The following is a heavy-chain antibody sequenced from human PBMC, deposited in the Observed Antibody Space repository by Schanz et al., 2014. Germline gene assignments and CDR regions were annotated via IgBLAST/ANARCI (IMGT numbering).Heavy chain of an antibody. V-gene: IGHV3-21*01. CDR1: GFAFSTSS. CDR2: ISGDSDYI. D-gene: IGHD3-22*01. Sequence: VKLVESGGGVVQPGRSLRLSCAASGFAFSTSSMNWVRQAPGKGLEWVSSISGDSDYIYYADSVKCRFTISRDNAKRSLYLRMNRMRVEDTAVYYCAHPRVGHSSGFDFWGQGALVTVSS. J-gene: IGHJ4*02. CDR3: AHPRVGHSSGFDF.